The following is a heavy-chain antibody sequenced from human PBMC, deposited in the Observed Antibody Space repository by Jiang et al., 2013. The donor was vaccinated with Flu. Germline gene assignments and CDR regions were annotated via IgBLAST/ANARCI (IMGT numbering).Heavy chain of an antibody. CDR1: GGSISSSNW. CDR2: IYHSGST. Sequence: PGLVKPSGTLSLTCAVSGGSISSSNWWSWVRQPPGKGLEWIGEIYHSGSTNYNPSLKSRVTISVDKSKNQFSLKLSSVTAADTAVYYCASVLTTEWLLDDDAFDIWGQGTMVTVSS. CDR3: ASVLTTEWLLDDDAFDI. D-gene: IGHD3-3*01. V-gene: IGHV4-4*02. J-gene: IGHJ3*02.